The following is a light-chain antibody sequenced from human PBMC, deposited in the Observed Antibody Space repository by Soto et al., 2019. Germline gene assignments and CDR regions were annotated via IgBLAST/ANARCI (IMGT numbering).Light chain of an antibody. J-gene: IGKJ1*01. CDR3: QQYYHSPRT. Sequence: ESVLTQSPGTLSLSPGERATISCRASQRVSSRYFAWFQQRPGQVPRLLIFGSSSRAPGIPDRFSGSGSGTDFTLTISRLEPEEFGVYYCQQYYHSPRTFGQGTKVEIK. CDR2: GSS. V-gene: IGKV3-20*01. CDR1: QRVSSRY.